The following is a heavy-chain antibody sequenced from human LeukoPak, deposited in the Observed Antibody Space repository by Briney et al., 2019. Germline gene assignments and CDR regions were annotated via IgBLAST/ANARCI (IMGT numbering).Heavy chain of an antibody. V-gene: IGHV3-30-3*01. CDR2: VSDEGGNQ. J-gene: IGHJ5*02. D-gene: IGHD3-10*01. CDR1: GFTFNNYA. Sequence: GGSLRLSCAASGFTFNNYAMHWVRQAPGKGLEWVAVVSDEGGNQYYTDSVKGRFTISRDNSKNTLYLQMNSLRAEVTAVYYCAKDLHPYYYGSGSNWFDPWGQGTLVTVSS. CDR3: AKDLHPYYYGSGSNWFDP.